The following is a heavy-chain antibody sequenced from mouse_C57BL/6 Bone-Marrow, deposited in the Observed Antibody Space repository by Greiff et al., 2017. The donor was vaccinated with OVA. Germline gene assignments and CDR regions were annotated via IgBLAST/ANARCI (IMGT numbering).Heavy chain of an antibody. V-gene: IGHV1-81*01. Sequence: VQLQESGAELARPGASVKLSCKASGYTFTSYGISWVKQRTGQGLEWIGEIYPRSGNTYYNEKFKGKATLTADKSSSTAYMELRSLTSEDSAVYFCEREEDDYDPWFAYWGQGTLVTVSA. CDR3: EREEDDYDPWFAY. J-gene: IGHJ3*01. CDR2: IYPRSGNT. D-gene: IGHD2-4*01. CDR1: GYTFTSYG.